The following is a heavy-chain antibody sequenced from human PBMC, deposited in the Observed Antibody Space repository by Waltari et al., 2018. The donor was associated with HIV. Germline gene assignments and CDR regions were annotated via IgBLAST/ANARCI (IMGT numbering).Heavy chain of an antibody. D-gene: IGHD1-26*01. V-gene: IGHV4-59*12. J-gene: IGHJ4*02. CDR3: ARLSPVGGSQRYYCDY. CDR1: GGSMSNYY. Sequence: QVQLQESGPRLVKPSETLSLTCTVSGGSMSNYYWSWIRQAPGKGLEWIGYIYYSGGTHHSPSLKSRVTISVDTSKNQFSLKLRSVTAADTAVYYCARLSPVGGSQRYYCDYWGQGTLVSVSS. CDR2: IYYSGGT.